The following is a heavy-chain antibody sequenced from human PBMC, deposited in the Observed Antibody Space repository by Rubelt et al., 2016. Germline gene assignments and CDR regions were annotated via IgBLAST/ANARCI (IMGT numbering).Heavy chain of an antibody. Sequence: VRQAPGKGLEWVAVISYDGRDKKLEDSVKGRFTISRDNSKSTLNLQMNSLRVEDTAVYYCARLTSENAFDIWGQGTMVTVSS. V-gene: IGHV3-33*05. D-gene: IGHD3-10*01. J-gene: IGHJ3*02. CDR3: ARLTSENAFDI. CDR2: ISYDGRDK.